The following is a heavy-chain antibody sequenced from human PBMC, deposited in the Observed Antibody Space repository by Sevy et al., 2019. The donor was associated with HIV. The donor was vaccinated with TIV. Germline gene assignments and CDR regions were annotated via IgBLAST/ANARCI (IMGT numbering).Heavy chain of an antibody. CDR2: TYYKSKWYN. J-gene: IGHJ4*02. CDR3: ARESRWFFFHFDY. Sequence: SQTLSLTCAISGDSVSTYSAAWNWIRQSPSRGLEWLGRTYYKSKWYNDYALSVKSRISIYPDTPKNQISLQLNSVTPEDTAVYYCARESRWFFFHFDYWGQGTLVTVSS. CDR1: GDSVSTYSAA. V-gene: IGHV6-1*01. D-gene: IGHD3-10*01.